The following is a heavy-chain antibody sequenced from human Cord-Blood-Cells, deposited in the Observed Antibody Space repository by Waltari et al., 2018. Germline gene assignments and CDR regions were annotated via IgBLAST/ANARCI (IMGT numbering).Heavy chain of an antibody. CDR1: GGSFSGYY. CDR3: ARGGPGDNWFDP. V-gene: IGHV4-34*01. J-gene: IGHJ5*02. CDR2: INHSGGT. D-gene: IGHD3-16*01. Sequence: QVQLQQWGAGLLKPSEALSLTCAVYGGSFSGYYWSWIRQPPGKGLEWIGEINHSGGTNYNPSLKSRVTISVDTSKNQFSLKLSSVTAADTAVYYCARGGPGDNWFDPWGQGTLVTVSS.